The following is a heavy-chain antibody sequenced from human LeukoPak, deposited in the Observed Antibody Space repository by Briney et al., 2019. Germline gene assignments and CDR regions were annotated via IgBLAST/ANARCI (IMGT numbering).Heavy chain of an antibody. CDR2: INHSGST. CDR3: ARFGRRGGYSILYYFDY. V-gene: IGHV4-34*01. CDR1: GGSFSGYY. D-gene: IGHD1-26*01. J-gene: IGHJ4*02. Sequence: SETLSLTCAVYGGSFSGYYWGWIRRPPGKGLEWIGEINHSGSTNYNPSLKSRVTISVDTSKNQFSLKLSSVTAADTAVYYCARFGRRGGYSILYYFDYWGQGTLVTVSS.